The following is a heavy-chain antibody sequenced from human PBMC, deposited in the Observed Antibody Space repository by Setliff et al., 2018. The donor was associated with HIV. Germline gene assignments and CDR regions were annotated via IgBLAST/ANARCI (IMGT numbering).Heavy chain of an antibody. CDR2: IYYTGSA. CDR1: GGSISGGVHY. CDR3: ASVTLFVRFDF. V-gene: IGHV4-39*01. Sequence: SETLSLTCTVSGGSISGGVHYWSWIRQHPGKGLEWIGSIYYTGSANYNPSLKSRVTMSVDTSKNQLSLKLSSLTAADTAMYYCASVTLFVRFDFWGLGTLVTVSS. D-gene: IGHD3-10*02. J-gene: IGHJ4*02.